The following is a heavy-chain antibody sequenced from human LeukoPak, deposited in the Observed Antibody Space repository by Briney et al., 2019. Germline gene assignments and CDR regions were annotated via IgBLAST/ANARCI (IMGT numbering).Heavy chain of an antibody. Sequence: GGSLRLSCAASGYTFSSYGMSWVRQAPGEGLEWVSAISGSGGSTYYAASVKGRFTISRDTSKNPLYLKLNSVRAADTALYYCAKSPSKILWFGELSSAFDIWGQGTMVTVSS. CDR1: GYTFSSYG. CDR2: ISGSGGST. J-gene: IGHJ3*02. V-gene: IGHV3-23*01. D-gene: IGHD3-10*01. CDR3: AKSPSKILWFGELSSAFDI.